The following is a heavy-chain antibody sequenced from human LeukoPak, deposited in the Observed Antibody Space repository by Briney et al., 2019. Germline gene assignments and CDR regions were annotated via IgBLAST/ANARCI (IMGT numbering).Heavy chain of an antibody. V-gene: IGHV1-18*01. Sequence: GASVTVSFKASGYTFTNYGISWVRQAPGQGLEWMGWISAYNGNTNYAQKLQGRVTMTTDTSTSTAYMELRSLRSDDTAVYYCARVRDILTGYYLLYGMDVWGQGTTVTVSS. D-gene: IGHD3-9*01. CDR1: GYTFTNYG. J-gene: IGHJ6*02. CDR2: ISAYNGNT. CDR3: ARVRDILTGYYLLYGMDV.